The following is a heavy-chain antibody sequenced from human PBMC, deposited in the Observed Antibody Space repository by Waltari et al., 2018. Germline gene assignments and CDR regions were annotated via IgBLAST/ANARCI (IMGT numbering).Heavy chain of an antibody. CDR3: AHSWGWGDAFDI. CDR2: IYWNDDK. CDR1: GFSLSTSGVG. Sequence: QITLKESGPTLVKPTQTLTLTCTFSGFSLSTSGVGVGWLRQPPGKALEWLALIYWNDDKRYSPSLKSRLTITKDTSKNQVVLTMTNMDPVDTATYYCAHSWGWGDAFDIWGQGTMVTVSS. J-gene: IGHJ3*02. V-gene: IGHV2-5*01. D-gene: IGHD3-16*01.